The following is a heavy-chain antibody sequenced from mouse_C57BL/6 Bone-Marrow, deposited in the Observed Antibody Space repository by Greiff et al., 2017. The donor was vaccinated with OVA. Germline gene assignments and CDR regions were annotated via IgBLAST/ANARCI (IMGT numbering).Heavy chain of an antibody. CDR3: AVDSSGDDD. J-gene: IGHJ2*01. Sequence: QVQLQQSGPELVKPGASVKLSCKASGYAFSSSWMNWVKQRPGKGLEWIGRIYPGDGDTNYNGKFKGTATLTADKSSSTAYMQLSSLTAEDSAVYFCAVDSSGDDDWGQGTTLTVSS. D-gene: IGHD3-2*02. V-gene: IGHV1-82*01. CDR1: GYAFSSSW. CDR2: IYPGDGDT.